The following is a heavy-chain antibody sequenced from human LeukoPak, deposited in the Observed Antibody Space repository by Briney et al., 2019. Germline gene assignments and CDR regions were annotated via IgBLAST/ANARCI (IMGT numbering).Heavy chain of an antibody. CDR1: GFTFSDYY. J-gene: IGHJ5*02. D-gene: IGHD6-19*01. CDR2: ISSSGSTI. V-gene: IGHV3-11*01. Sequence: GGSLRLSCAASGFTFSDYYMSWIRQAPGKGLEWVSYISSSGSTIYYADSVKGRFTISWDNAKNSLYLQMNSLRAEDTAVYYCAREESSGTNWFDPWGQGTLVTVSS. CDR3: AREESSGTNWFDP.